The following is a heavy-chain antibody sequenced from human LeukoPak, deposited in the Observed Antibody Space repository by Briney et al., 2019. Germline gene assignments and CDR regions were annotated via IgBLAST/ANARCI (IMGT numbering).Heavy chain of an antibody. CDR3: AREGGRNSGYAFDY. CDR1: GGSISSYY. CDR2: IYYSGST. Sequence: SETLSLTCTASGGSISSYYWSWIRQPPGKGLEWIGYIYYSGSTNYNPSLKSRVTISVDTSKNQFSLKLSSVTAADTAVYYCAREGGRNSGYAFDYWGQGTLVTVSS. J-gene: IGHJ4*02. V-gene: IGHV4-59*01. D-gene: IGHD3-22*01.